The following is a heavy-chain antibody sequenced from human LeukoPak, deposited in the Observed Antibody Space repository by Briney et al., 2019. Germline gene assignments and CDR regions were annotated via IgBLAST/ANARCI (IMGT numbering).Heavy chain of an antibody. CDR1: GGSISSGGYY. Sequence: PSETLSLTCTVSGGSISSGGYYWSWIRQHPGKGLEWIGYVYYSGSTYYNPSLKSRVTISVDTSKNQFSLKLTSVTAADTAVYYCARQQLNGGLGTWNPQGFDYWGQGTLVTVSS. D-gene: IGHD1-1*01. J-gene: IGHJ4*02. V-gene: IGHV4-31*03. CDR3: ARQQLNGGLGTWNPQGFDY. CDR2: VYYSGST.